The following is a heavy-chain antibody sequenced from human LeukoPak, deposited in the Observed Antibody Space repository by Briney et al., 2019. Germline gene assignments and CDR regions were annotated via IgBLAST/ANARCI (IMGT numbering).Heavy chain of an antibody. CDR3: ARGAMIVVATKYYFDY. J-gene: IGHJ4*02. V-gene: IGHV1-8*01. Sequence: GASVKVSCKASGYTFTSYDINWVRQATGQGLEWMGWMNPNSGNTGYAQKFQGRVTMTRNTSISTAYMELSSLRSEDTAVYYCARGAMIVVATKYYFDYWGQGTLVTVSS. CDR1: GYTFTSYD. CDR2: MNPNSGNT. D-gene: IGHD3-22*01.